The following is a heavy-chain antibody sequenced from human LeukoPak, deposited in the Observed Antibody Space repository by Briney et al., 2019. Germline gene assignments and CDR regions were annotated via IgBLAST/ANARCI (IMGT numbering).Heavy chain of an antibody. CDR1: GYTFTGYY. CDR2: INPNSGGT. D-gene: IGHD3-10*01. J-gene: IGHJ5*02. V-gene: IGHV1-2*02. CDR3: ARDPGNYGSGSYRTKNWFDP. Sequence: ASVKVSCKASGYTFTGYYMHWVRQAPGQGLEWMGWINPNSGGTNYAQKFQGRVTMTRDTSISTAYMELSRLRSDDTAVYYCARDPGNYGSGSYRTKNWFDPWGQGTLVTVSS.